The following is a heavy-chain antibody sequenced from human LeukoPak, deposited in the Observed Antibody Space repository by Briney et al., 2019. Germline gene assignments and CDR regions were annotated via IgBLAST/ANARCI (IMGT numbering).Heavy chain of an antibody. CDR3: ARGYFSYSSTGYYDF. D-gene: IGHD3-22*01. CDR2: ISAYNGNT. J-gene: IGHJ4*02. CDR1: GYTFTSYS. Sequence: ASVKVSCKASGYTFTSYSISWVRQAPGQGLEGMGWISAYNGNTNYAQKLQDRVTMTTDTSTSTAYMELRSLRSDDTAVFYCARGYFSYSSTGYYDFWGQGTLVTVSS. V-gene: IGHV1-18*01.